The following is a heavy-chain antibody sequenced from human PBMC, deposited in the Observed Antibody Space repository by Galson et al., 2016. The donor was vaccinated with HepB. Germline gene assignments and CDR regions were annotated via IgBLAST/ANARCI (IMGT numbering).Heavy chain of an antibody. V-gene: IGHV1-69*11. Sequence: SVKVSCKASGGTFGHFAINWLRQAPGQGPEWMASLIPILGSTNYAQNFQDRATILAGENTNIAYMELTSLTSEDTAVYYCARGPTGLAYFDTWGQGTPVTVS. D-gene: IGHD1-1*01. CDR3: ARGPTGLAYFDT. CDR2: LIPILGST. CDR1: GGTFGHFA. J-gene: IGHJ4*02.